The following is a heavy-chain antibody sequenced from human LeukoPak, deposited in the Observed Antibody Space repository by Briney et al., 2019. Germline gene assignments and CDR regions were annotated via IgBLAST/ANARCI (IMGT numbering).Heavy chain of an antibody. Sequence: SQTLSLTCAISGDSVSSNSVAWNWIRQSPSRGLEWLGRTYYRSKWYNDYAVSVQSRITINPDTSKNQFSLQLNSVTPEDTAVYYCARATYYFSGNYYYGMNVWGQGTTVTVSS. CDR2: TYYRSKWYN. V-gene: IGHV6-1*01. J-gene: IGHJ6*02. D-gene: IGHD3/OR15-3a*01. CDR3: ARATYYFSGNYYYGMNV. CDR1: GDSVSSNSVA.